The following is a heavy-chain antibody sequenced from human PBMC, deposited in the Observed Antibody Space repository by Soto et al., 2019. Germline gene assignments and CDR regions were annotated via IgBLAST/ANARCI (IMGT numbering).Heavy chain of an antibody. Sequence: PSETLSLTCAVSGASIISGGYSWSWIRQPPGKGLEWIGYIYHTGSTHYNPSLKSRVTLSVDRSKNHLFLKLSSVTAADTAVYYCARVTTVTTDGMDVWGQGTTVTAP. CDR1: GASIISGGYS. D-gene: IGHD4-17*01. J-gene: IGHJ6*02. CDR2: IYHTGST. CDR3: ARVTTVTTDGMDV. V-gene: IGHV4-30-2*01.